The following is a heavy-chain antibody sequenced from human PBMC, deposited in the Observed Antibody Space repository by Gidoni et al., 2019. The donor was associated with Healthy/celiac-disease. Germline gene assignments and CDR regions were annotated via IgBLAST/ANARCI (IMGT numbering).Heavy chain of an antibody. Sequence: EVQLVQSGAEVKKPGESLKISCKGSGYSFTSYWIGWVRQMPGKGLEWMGIIYPGDSDTRYSPSFQGQVTISADKSISTAYLQWSSLKASDTAMYYCARQTYDILTGYDAFDIWGQGTMVTVSS. CDR2: IYPGDSDT. CDR1: GYSFTSYW. V-gene: IGHV5-51*01. D-gene: IGHD3-9*01. CDR3: ARQTYDILTGYDAFDI. J-gene: IGHJ3*02.